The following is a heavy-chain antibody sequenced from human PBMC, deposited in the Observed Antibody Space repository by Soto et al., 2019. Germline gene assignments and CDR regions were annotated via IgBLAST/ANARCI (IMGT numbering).Heavy chain of an antibody. CDR1: GGTFSSYA. CDR2: ISGSGGST. Sequence: ESLILSWAASGGTFSSYAMSGVRQAPGKGLEWVSAISGSGGSTYYADSVKGRFTISRDNSKNTLYLQMNSLRAEDTAVYYGAKDQSRPLTGMHARGHGTPGNVS. V-gene: IGHV3-23*01. J-gene: IGHJ6*02. CDR3: AKDQSRPLTGMHA.